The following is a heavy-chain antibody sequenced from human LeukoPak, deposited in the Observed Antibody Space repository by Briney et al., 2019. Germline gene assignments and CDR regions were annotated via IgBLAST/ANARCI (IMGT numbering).Heavy chain of an antibody. V-gene: IGHV3-21*01. D-gene: IGHD1-26*01. CDR2: ISSSSSYI. Sequence: PGGSLRLSCAASGFTFSSYSMNWVRQAPGKGLEWVSSISSSSSYIYYADSVKGRFTISRDNAKNSLYLQMNSLRAEDTAVYYCTREGSGSYWGYFDYWGQGTLVTVSS. CDR3: TREGSGSYWGYFDY. CDR1: GFTFSSYS. J-gene: IGHJ4*02.